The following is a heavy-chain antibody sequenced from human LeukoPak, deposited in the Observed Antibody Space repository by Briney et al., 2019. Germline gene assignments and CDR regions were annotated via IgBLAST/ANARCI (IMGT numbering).Heavy chain of an antibody. CDR3: ASGRITMVRGVNSFDY. D-gene: IGHD3-10*01. V-gene: IGHV1-69*04. CDR1: GGTFSSYA. CDR2: IIPILGIA. J-gene: IGHJ4*02. Sequence: ASVXVSXKASGGTFSSYAISWVRQAPGQGLEWMGRIIPILGIANYAQKFQGRVTITADKSTSTAYMELSSLRSEDTAVYYCASGRITMVRGVNSFDYWGQGTLVTVSS.